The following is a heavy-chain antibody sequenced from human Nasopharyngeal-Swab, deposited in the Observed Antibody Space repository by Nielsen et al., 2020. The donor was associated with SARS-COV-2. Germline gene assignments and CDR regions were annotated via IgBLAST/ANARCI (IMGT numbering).Heavy chain of an antibody. CDR1: AGSFSGYY. Sequence: SETLSLTCAVSAGSFSGYYWSWIRQSPGKGLEWVGEINHGGGTNYNPSLKSRVTISIDTSKNQFSLKLTSVTAADTAVYYCARVVRELDLKYYFHYHYMDVWGKGTTVTVSS. CDR2: INHGGGT. CDR3: ARVVRELDLKYYFHYHYMDV. J-gene: IGHJ6*03. V-gene: IGHV4-34*01. D-gene: IGHD1-1*01.